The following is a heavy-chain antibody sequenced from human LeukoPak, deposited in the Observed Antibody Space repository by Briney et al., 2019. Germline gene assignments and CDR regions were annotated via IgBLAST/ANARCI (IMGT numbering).Heavy chain of an antibody. J-gene: IGHJ4*02. CDR1: GFTFSSYG. V-gene: IGHV3-30*02. D-gene: IGHD3-10*02. CDR3: AKGANRYDYYVRFDY. CDR2: IRYDGSNK. Sequence: GGSLRLSCAASGFTFSSYGMHWVRQAPGKGLEWVAFIRYDGSNKYYADSVKGRFTISRDNSKNTLFLKMNSLRAEDTAVYYCAKGANRYDYYVRFDYWGQGTLVTVSS.